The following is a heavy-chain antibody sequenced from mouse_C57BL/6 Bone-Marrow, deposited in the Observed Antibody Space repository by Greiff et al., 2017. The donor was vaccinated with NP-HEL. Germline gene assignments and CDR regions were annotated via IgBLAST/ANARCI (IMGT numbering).Heavy chain of an antibody. CDR2: IHPNSGST. V-gene: IGHV1-64*01. Sequence: QVQLQQPGAELVKPGASVKLSCKASGYTFTSYWMHWVKQRPGQGLEWIGMIHPNSGSTNYNEKFKSKATLTVDKSSSTAYMQLSSLTSEDSAVYYCAREVGYLYAMDYWGQGTSVTVSS. J-gene: IGHJ4*01. CDR1: GYTFTSYW. D-gene: IGHD2-2*01. CDR3: AREVGYLYAMDY.